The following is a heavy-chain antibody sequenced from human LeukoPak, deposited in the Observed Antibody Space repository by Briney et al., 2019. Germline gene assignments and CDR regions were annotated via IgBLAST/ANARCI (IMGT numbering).Heavy chain of an antibody. CDR3: VRDMDRGQWLVRPYN. CDR1: GFTFSSYE. Sequence: PGGTLRLSCAASGFTFSSYEMNWVRQAPGKGLEWVSYISSSGSTIYYADSVKGRFTISRDNAKNSLYLQMNSLRAEDTAVYYCVRDMDRGQWLVRPYNWGQGTLVTVSS. J-gene: IGHJ4*02. V-gene: IGHV3-48*03. CDR2: ISSSGSTI. D-gene: IGHD6-19*01.